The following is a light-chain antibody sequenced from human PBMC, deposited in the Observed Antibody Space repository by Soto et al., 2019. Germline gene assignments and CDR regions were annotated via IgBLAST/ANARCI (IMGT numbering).Light chain of an antibody. V-gene: IGKV3-11*01. CDR1: QSVSSY. Sequence: EIVLTQSPATLSLSPGERATLSCRASQSVSSYLAWYQQKPGQAPRLLIYDASNRATGIPARFSGSGSGTDLTITISSLEPEDVAVYDGQQRSNWPLTFGGGTKVDIK. J-gene: IGKJ4*01. CDR2: DAS. CDR3: QQRSNWPLT.